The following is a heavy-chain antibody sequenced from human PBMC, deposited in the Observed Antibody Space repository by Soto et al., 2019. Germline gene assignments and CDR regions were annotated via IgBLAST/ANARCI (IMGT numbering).Heavy chain of an antibody. CDR1: GGTFTNYC. V-gene: IGHV1-69*02. CDR3: ALSPATNIQLPLGYTGDWFDP. D-gene: IGHD5-18*01. Sequence: QVQLVQSGAEVKNPGSSVKVSCKTSGGTFTNYCIAWVRQVPGQGLEWMGRIHPSLDIPTYEQRFQGRVIITADMAKTTAYMELNSLGSDDTEVYYCALSPATNIQLPLGYTGDWFDPWGQGTLVTVSS. CDR2: IHPSLDIP. J-gene: IGHJ5*02.